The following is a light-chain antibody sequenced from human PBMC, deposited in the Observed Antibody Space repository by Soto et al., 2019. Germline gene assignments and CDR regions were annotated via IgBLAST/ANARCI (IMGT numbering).Light chain of an antibody. CDR3: SSNTSSSLYV. V-gene: IGLV2-14*01. CDR1: SSDVGGYKY. J-gene: IGLJ1*01. CDR2: DVS. Sequence: QSALTQPASVSGSPGQSITISCTGTSSDVGGYKYVSWYQQYPGKAPKLMIYDVSNRPSGVSNRFSGSKSGNTASLTISGLQAEDEADYYCSSNTSSSLYVFGTGTKVTVL.